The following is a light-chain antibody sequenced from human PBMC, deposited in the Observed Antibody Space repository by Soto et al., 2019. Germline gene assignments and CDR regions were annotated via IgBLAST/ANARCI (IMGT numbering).Light chain of an antibody. CDR2: SAS. Sequence: EIVLTQSPGTLSLSPGEGATLSCRASQAISSNCLVWYQVKSGRAPRVLIHSASIRATDIPDRLSGGGSGKDFSLTIVRLQREDFAVYYCQQCGSPPFTFGPGPKVDIK. CDR3: QQCGSPPFT. V-gene: IGKV3-20*01. J-gene: IGKJ3*01. CDR1: QAISSNC.